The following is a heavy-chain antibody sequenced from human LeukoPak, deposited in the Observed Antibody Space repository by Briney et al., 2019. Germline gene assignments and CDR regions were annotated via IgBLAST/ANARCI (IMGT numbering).Heavy chain of an antibody. CDR3: ARVSNLHYFDY. J-gene: IGHJ4*02. Sequence: PSETLSLTCTVSGGSISTYYWSWIRQPPGKGLEWIGYIYHSGSTYYNPSLKSRVTISVDRSKNQFSLKLSSVTAADAAVYYCARVSNLHYFDYWGQGTLVTVSS. CDR2: IYHSGST. D-gene: IGHD5/OR15-5a*01. V-gene: IGHV4-59*12. CDR1: GGSISTYY.